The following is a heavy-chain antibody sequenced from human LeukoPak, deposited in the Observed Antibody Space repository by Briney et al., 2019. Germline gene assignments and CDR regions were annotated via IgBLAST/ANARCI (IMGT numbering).Heavy chain of an antibody. D-gene: IGHD6-25*01. CDR3: AGVGS. CDR2: ISYDGSNK. V-gene: IGHV3-30*04. Sequence: GGSLRLSCAASGFTFSYYAMNWVRQAPGTGLEWVAVISYDGSNKYYADSVKGRFTISRDNSKNTLYLQMNSLIAEDTAVYYCAGVGSWGQGTLVTVSS. J-gene: IGHJ4*02. CDR1: GFTFSYYA.